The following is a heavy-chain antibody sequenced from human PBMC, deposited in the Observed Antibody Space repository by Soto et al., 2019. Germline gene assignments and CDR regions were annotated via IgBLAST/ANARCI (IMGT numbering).Heavy chain of an antibody. CDR2: IKQDGSEK. Sequence: PGGSLRLSCAASGFTFSSYWMSWVRQAPGKGLEWVANIKQDGSEKYYVDSVKGRFTISRDNAKNSLYLQMNSLRAEDTAVYYCARDHLPYYDILTGYLDAFDIWGQGTMVTVSS. CDR1: GFTFSSYW. V-gene: IGHV3-7*04. D-gene: IGHD3-9*01. CDR3: ARDHLPYYDILTGYLDAFDI. J-gene: IGHJ3*02.